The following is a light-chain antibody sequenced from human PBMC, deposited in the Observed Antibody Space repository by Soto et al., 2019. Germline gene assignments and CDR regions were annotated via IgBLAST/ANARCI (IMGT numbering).Light chain of an antibody. CDR1: QTISSW. CDR3: QQYNSDWWT. Sequence: DIQMTQSPSTLSGSVGDRVTITCRASQTISSWLAWYQQKPGKAPKLLIYKASTLKSGVPSRFSGSGSGTEFTLTISNLQPDDFATYYCQQYNSDWWTFGQGTKVDIK. J-gene: IGKJ1*01. CDR2: KAS. V-gene: IGKV1-5*03.